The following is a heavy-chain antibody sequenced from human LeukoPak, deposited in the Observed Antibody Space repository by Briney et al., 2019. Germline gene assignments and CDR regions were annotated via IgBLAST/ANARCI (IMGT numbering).Heavy chain of an antibody. CDR2: INYNGRT. Sequence: PSETLSLTCTVSGGSINNYYWSWIRQPPGKGLEWIGYINYNGRTDYNPSLKSRVTMSVDASKNQFSLKLSSVTAADTAVYYCAREGLGYYGSGSYFYYFDYWGQGTLVTVSS. D-gene: IGHD3-10*01. CDR3: AREGLGYYGSGSYFYYFDY. CDR1: GGSINNYY. V-gene: IGHV4-59*01. J-gene: IGHJ4*02.